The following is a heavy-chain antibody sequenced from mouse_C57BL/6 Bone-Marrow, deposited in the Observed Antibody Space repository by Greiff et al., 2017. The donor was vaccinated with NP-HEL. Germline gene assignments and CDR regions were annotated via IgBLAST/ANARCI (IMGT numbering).Heavy chain of an antibody. Sequence: DVKLVESGGDLVKPGGSLKLSCAASGFTFSSYGMSWVRQTPDKRLEWVATISSGGSYTYYPDSVKGRFTISRDNAKNTLYLQMSSLKSEDTAMYYCARSGSPFAYWCQGTLVTVSA. D-gene: IGHD1-1*01. J-gene: IGHJ3*01. CDR1: GFTFSSYG. V-gene: IGHV5-6*02. CDR3: ARSGSPFAY. CDR2: ISSGGSYT.